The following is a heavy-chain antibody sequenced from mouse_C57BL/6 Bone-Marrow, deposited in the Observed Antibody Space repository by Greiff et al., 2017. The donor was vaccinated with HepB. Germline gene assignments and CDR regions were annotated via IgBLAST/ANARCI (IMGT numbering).Heavy chain of an antibody. CDR2: IYPRSGNT. D-gene: IGHD1-1*01. V-gene: IGHV1-81*01. CDR1: GYTFTSFG. Sequence: QVQLQQSGAELARPGASVKLSCKASGYTFTSFGLSWVKQRTGQGLGWIGEIYPRSGNTYSNEKFKGKATLTADKSSSTAYMELRSLTSEDSAVYFCARRGLITTVVAAGDWYFDVWGTGTTVTVSS. CDR3: ARRGLITTVVAAGDWYFDV. J-gene: IGHJ1*03.